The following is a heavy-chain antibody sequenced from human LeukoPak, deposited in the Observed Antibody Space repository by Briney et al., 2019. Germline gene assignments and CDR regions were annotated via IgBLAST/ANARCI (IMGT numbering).Heavy chain of an antibody. CDR2: INPSGGST. CDR3: AREGNLVGATPPLFDY. CDR1: GYTFTSYY. V-gene: IGHV1-46*01. D-gene: IGHD1-26*01. J-gene: IGHJ4*02. Sequence: ASVKVSCKASGYTFTSYYMHWVRQAPGQGLEWMGIINPSGGSTSYAQKFQGRVTMTRDTSTSTVYMELSSLRSEDTAVYYCAREGNLVGATPPLFDYWGQGTLVTVSS.